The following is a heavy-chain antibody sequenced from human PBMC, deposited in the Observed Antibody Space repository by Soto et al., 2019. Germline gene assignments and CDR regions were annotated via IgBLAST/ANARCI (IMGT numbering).Heavy chain of an antibody. J-gene: IGHJ5*02. Sequence: QVQLLESGGGVVQAGRSVRLSCAASGLTFDSYGMHWVRQAPGKGLEWVAVISSDGNNKYYADSVKGRFTISRDNFKNTLYLQMSSLRADDTAVYYCAKDLLPNTVTTCGSWGQGTLVTVSS. D-gene: IGHD4-17*01. CDR3: AKDLLPNTVTTCGS. CDR1: GLTFDSYG. V-gene: IGHV3-30*18. CDR2: ISSDGNNK.